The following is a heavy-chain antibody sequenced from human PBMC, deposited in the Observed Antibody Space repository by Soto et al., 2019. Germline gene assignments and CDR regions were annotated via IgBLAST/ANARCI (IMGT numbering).Heavy chain of an antibody. D-gene: IGHD7-27*01. J-gene: IGHJ4*02. CDR1: AFSLSSYG. CDR3: ATYAALSPGVQSYFDY. CDR2: HSGSGGTT. Sequence: GGSRRLSWLAAAFSLSSYGMDWGRQAPGKGLGWVARHSGSGGTTYYAVSVKGRFTISRDNSKNTLYLQMNSLRDEDTAVYYCATYAALSPGVQSYFDYWGRGTLVTVSS. V-gene: IGHV3-23*01.